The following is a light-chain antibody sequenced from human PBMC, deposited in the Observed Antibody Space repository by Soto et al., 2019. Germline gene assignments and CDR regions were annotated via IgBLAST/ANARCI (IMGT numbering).Light chain of an antibody. CDR1: SSNIGAGYD. V-gene: IGLV1-40*01. J-gene: IGLJ1*01. CDR3: QSYDSTLSARYV. Sequence: QSVLTQPPSVSGAPGQRVTISCTGGSSNIGAGYDVHWYQQRPGTASKLLIFGNINRPSGVPDRFSGSKSGTSASLAITGLQAEDEGDYYCQSYDSTLSARYVFGTGTKLTVL. CDR2: GNI.